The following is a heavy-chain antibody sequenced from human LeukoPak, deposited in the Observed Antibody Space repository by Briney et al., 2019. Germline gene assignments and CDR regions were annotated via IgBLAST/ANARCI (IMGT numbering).Heavy chain of an antibody. CDR1: GFTVSSNY. CDR3: ATGSGHGFDI. J-gene: IGHJ3*02. D-gene: IGHD3-10*01. Sequence: GGSLRLSCAASGFTVSSNYMSWVRQAPGKGLVWVSRISSDGSSTSYADSVKGRFTIPRDSAKNMLYLQMNSLRVEDTAVYYCATGSGHGFDIWGQGTMVSVSS. CDR2: ISSDGSST. V-gene: IGHV3-74*01.